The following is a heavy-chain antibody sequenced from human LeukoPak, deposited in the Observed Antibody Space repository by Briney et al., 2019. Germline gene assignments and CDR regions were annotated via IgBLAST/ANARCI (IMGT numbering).Heavy chain of an antibody. D-gene: IGHD1-26*01. Sequence: SETLSLTCTVSGGSITSRTHYWGWIRQPPGKGLEWIGSIYHSGSTYDNPSLKSRVTISVDPSKNQFYVKMISVTAADTAVYYCSRSQSGGSYLPFDFWGQGTLVIVSS. CDR1: GGSITSRTHY. CDR3: SRSQSGGSYLPFDF. J-gene: IGHJ4*02. CDR2: IYHSGST. V-gene: IGHV4-39*07.